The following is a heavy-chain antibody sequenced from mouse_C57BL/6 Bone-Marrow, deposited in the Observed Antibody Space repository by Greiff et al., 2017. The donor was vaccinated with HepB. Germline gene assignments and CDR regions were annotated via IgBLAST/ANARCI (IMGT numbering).Heavy chain of an antibody. CDR3: ARDRDWGYYFDY. CDR1: GYTFTSYG. V-gene: IGHV1-81*01. CDR2: IYPRSGNT. D-gene: IGHD4-1*01. Sequence: VQGVESGAELARPGASVKLSCKASGYTFTSYGISWVKHRTGQGLEWIGEIYPRSGNTYYNEKFKGKATLTADKSSSTAYMELRSLTSEDSAVYFCARDRDWGYYFDYWGQGTTLTVSS. J-gene: IGHJ2*01.